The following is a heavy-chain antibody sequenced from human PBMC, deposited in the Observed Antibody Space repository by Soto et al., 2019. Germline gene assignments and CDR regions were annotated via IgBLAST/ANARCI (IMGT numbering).Heavy chain of an antibody. CDR3: ALGSGASWFDP. J-gene: IGHJ5*02. CDR2: IKQDGSEK. V-gene: IGHV3-7*01. D-gene: IGHD3-10*01. CDR1: GFSFSRYW. Sequence: VQLVESGGGLVQPGGSLRLSCADSGFSFSRYWMTWVRQAPGKGLEWVANIKQDGSEKYYVDSVRGRFTIPRDNAKNALYLQMNSLGAENTAVYYCALGSGASWFDPWGQGTLVTVSS.